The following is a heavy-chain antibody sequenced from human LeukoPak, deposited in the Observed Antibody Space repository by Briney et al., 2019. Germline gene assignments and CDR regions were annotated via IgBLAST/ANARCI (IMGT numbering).Heavy chain of an antibody. CDR2: IHHSGSS. CDR1: GDSVSGSFW. D-gene: IGHD6-19*01. V-gene: IGHV4-4*02. J-gene: IGHJ4*02. CDR3: VRHSGWYFGY. Sequence: SETLSPTCAVSGDSVSGSFWWSWVRQPPHQGLEWIGEIHHSGSSNYNPSLESRVIISLDGSKNLLSLELSSVTAADTAVYYCVRHSGWYFGYWGQGTLVTVSS.